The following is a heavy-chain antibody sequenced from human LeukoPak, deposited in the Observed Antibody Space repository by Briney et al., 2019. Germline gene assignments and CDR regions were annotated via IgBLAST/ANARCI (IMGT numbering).Heavy chain of an antibody. CDR2: ISSSSSYI. J-gene: IGHJ3*02. D-gene: IGHD4-17*01. Sequence: GGSLRLSCAASGFTFSSYSMNWVRQAPGKGLEWVSSISSSSSYIYYADSVKGRFTISRDNAKNSLYLQMNSLRAEDTAVYYCARDRRLGDYNDAFDIWGQGTMVTASS. CDR3: ARDRRLGDYNDAFDI. V-gene: IGHV3-21*01. CDR1: GFTFSSYS.